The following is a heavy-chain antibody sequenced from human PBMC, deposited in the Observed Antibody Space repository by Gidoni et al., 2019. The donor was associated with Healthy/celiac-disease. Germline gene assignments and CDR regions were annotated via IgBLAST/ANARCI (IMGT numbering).Heavy chain of an antibody. D-gene: IGHD1-26*01. J-gene: IGHJ6*03. CDR1: GFTFSSYG. Sequence: QVQLVESGGGVVQPGRSLRLSCAASGFTFSSYGMHWVRQAPGKGLEWVAVLWYDGSNKYYADSVKGRFTISRDNSKNTLYLQMNSLRAEDTAVYYCAREAKLDYYYMDVWGKGTTVTVSS. CDR2: LWYDGSNK. V-gene: IGHV3-33*01. CDR3: AREAKLDYYYMDV.